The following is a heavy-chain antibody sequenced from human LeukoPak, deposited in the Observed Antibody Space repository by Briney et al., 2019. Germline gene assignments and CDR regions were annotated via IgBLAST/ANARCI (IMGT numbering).Heavy chain of an antibody. CDR3: ARGIIAAAGFYYYYGMDV. J-gene: IGHJ6*02. CDR1: GGSITSYY. V-gene: IGHV4-59*01. CDR2: ISYSGST. Sequence: SETLSLTCTVSGGSITSYYWSWIRQPPGKGLEWIGCISYSGSTNYNPSLKSRVTISVDTSKNQFSLKLSSVTAADTAVYYCARGIIAAAGFYYYYGMDVWGQGTTVTVSS. D-gene: IGHD6-13*01.